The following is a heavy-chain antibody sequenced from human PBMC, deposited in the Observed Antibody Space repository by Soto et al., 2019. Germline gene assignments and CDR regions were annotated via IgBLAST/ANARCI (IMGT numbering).Heavy chain of an antibody. CDR2: IYHSGST. CDR3: ARVTAVAGNPYYFDY. J-gene: IGHJ4*02. Sequence: SETLSLTCAVSSGSISSSNWWSWVRQPPGKGLEWIGEIYHSGSTNYNPSLKSRVTISVDKSKNQFSLKLSSVTAADTAVYYCARVTAVAGNPYYFDYWGQGTLVTVS. V-gene: IGHV4-4*02. CDR1: SGSISSSNW. D-gene: IGHD6-19*01.